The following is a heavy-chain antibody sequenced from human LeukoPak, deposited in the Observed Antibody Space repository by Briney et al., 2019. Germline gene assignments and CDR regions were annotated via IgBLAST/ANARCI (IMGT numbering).Heavy chain of an antibody. CDR2: MPYDGSDK. CDR1: GFIFNNYG. D-gene: IGHD5-24*01. Sequence: GGSLRLSCATTGFIFNNYGVHWDRQAPGKGLGWVALMPYDGSDKYYADSVKGRFTISRDNSKNTLYLQMNSLRVEDTAIYYCARDLKMKYCDFWGQGTLVTVSS. V-gene: IGHV3-33*05. J-gene: IGHJ4*02. CDR3: ARDLKMKYCDF.